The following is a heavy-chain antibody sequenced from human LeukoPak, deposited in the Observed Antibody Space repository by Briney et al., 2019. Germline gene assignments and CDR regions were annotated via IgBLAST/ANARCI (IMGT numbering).Heavy chain of an antibody. D-gene: IGHD6-19*01. CDR3: ARGRFSGLPRATTSQFDY. J-gene: IGHJ4*02. CDR1: GGSFSGYS. V-gene: IGHV4-34*01. Sequence: SETLSLTCAVYGGSFSGYSWTWIRQPPGRGLEWIGEIKDSGSPTFNPSLKSRVTMSVDTSNNQFSVRLSSLTAADTAVYYCARGRFSGLPRATTSQFDYWGQGTLVTVSS. CDR2: IKDSGSP.